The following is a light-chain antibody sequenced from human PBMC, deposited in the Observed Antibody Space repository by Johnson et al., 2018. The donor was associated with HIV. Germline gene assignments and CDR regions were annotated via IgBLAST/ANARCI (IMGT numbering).Light chain of an antibody. CDR2: DNN. CDR1: SSNIGNNY. Sequence: QSVLTQPPSVSAAPGQKVTISCSGSSSNIGNNYVSWYQQIPGTAPKLLIYDNNKRPSGIPDRFSGSKSGTSATLGITGLQTGDEADYHCATWDSSLGVYVFGTGTKGTVL. V-gene: IGLV1-51*01. J-gene: IGLJ1*01. CDR3: ATWDSSLGVYV.